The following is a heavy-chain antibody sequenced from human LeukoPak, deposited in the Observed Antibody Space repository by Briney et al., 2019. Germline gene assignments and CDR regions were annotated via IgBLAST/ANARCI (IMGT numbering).Heavy chain of an antibody. Sequence: SETLSLTCGVSGGSITNTNYWTWVRQPPGKGLEWIGEVNLQGSTNYNPSLMGRVAIAVDTPENHISLQLTSVTAADTAVYYCARDSGVGYSGYDDAFDIWGQGTMVTVSS. CDR3: ARDSGVGYSGYDDAFDI. CDR1: GGSITNTNY. J-gene: IGHJ3*02. V-gene: IGHV4-4*02. CDR2: VNLQGST. D-gene: IGHD5-12*01.